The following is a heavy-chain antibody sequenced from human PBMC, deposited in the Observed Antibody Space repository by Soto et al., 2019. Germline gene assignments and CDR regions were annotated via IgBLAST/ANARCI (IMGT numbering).Heavy chain of an antibody. CDR3: ARDIRIAMGHDVDYYYGMDV. Sequence: QVQLVQSGAEVKKPGSSVKVSCKASGGTFSSYTISWVRQAPGQGLEWMGRIIPILGIANYAQKFQGRVTITADKSASTAYMELSSLRSEDTAVYYCARDIRIAMGHDVDYYYGMDVWGQGTTVTVSS. CDR1: GGTFSSYT. V-gene: IGHV1-69*08. CDR2: IIPILGIA. J-gene: IGHJ6*02. D-gene: IGHD5-18*01.